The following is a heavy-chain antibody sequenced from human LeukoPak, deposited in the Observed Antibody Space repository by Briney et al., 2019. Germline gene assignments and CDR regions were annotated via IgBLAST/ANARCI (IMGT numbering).Heavy chain of an antibody. CDR3: ARAVSDAFDI. CDR2: IYYSGST. J-gene: IGHJ3*02. CDR1: GGSISSGDYY. Sequence: SETLSLTCTVSGGSISSGDYYWSWIRQPPGKGLEWIGYIYYSGSTFYNPSLKSRVTISVDTSKNQFSLKLSSVTAADTAVYYCARAVSDAFDIWGRGTMVTVSS. V-gene: IGHV4-30-4*08.